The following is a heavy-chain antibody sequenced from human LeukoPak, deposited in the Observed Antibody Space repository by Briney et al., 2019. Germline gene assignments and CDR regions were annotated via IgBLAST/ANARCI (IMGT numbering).Heavy chain of an antibody. J-gene: IGHJ4*02. V-gene: IGHV1-8*01. CDR1: GYTFTSYD. Sequence: RASVKVSCKASGYTFTSYDINWVRQATGQGLEWMGWMNPNSGNTGYAQKFQGRVTMTRNTSISTAYMELSSLRSEDTAVYYCARGRRVTTGLCLYWGQGTLVTVSS. CDR3: ARGRRVTTGLCLY. D-gene: IGHD4-17*01. CDR2: MNPNSGNT.